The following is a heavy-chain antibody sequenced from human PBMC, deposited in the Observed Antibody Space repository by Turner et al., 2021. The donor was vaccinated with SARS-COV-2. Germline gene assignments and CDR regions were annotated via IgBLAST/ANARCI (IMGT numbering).Heavy chain of an antibody. J-gene: IGHJ4*02. V-gene: IGHV1-2*02. Sequence: QVHLLLSGAEVKKPGASVKVSCKASGYTFTGYYMPWVRQAPGQGLEWMGRNNPNSGGKNYAQKFKGRDTMTRDTYISTAYMELSRVRSDDTAVYFCARDLFDLGSRWTQWGQGTLVTVSS. CDR3: ARDLFDLGSRWTQ. CDR2: NNPNSGGK. D-gene: IGHD6-13*01. CDR1: GYTFTGYY.